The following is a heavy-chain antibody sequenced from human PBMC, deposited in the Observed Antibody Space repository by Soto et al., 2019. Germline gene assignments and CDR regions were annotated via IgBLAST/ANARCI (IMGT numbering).Heavy chain of an antibody. V-gene: IGHV3-23*01. Sequence: GGSLRLSCAPSGFTFSSYAMSWIRQAPGKGLEWVSGLSGSGGTTYYADSVKGRFTISRDNSKNTLYLQMNSLRAEDTAIYYCAKDLAAGSTISPYFNYWGQVTLVTVSS. J-gene: IGHJ4*02. CDR3: AKDLAAGSTISPYFNY. CDR2: LSGSGGTT. D-gene: IGHD6-13*01. CDR1: GFTFSSYA.